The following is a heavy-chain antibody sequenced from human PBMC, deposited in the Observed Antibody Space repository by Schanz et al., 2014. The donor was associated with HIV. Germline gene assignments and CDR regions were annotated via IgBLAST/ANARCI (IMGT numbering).Heavy chain of an antibody. CDR2: ISYDGSSK. D-gene: IGHD6-19*01. CDR1: GFTFSSYG. Sequence: QVQLVESGGGVVQPGRSLRLSCAASGFTFSSYGMHWVRQAPGKGLEWVAVISYDGSSKYYADSVKGRFTISRDNSKNSLHLQMNSLRAEDTAVYYCARFKGYRSGWPGSNWFDPWGQGTLVTVSS. CDR3: ARFKGYRSGWPGSNWFDP. V-gene: IGHV3-30*03. J-gene: IGHJ5*02.